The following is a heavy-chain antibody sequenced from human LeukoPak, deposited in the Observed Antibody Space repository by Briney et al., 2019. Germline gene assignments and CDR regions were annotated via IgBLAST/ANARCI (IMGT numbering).Heavy chain of an antibody. J-gene: IGHJ4*02. CDR1: GGSISSSNW. CDR2: IYHSGST. D-gene: IGHD2-2*01. V-gene: IGHV4-4*02. Sequence: SETLSLTCAVSGGSISSSNWWSWVRQPPGKGLEWIGEIYHSGSTNYNPSLKSRVTISVDKSKNQFSLKLSSVTAADTAVYYCARVGCSSTSCYWNFDYWGQGTLVTVSS. CDR3: ARVGCSSTSCYWNFDY.